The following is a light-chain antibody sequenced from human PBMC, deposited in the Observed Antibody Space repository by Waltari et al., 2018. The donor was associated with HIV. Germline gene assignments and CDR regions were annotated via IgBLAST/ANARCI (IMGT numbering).Light chain of an antibody. V-gene: IGKV2-24*01. J-gene: IGKJ2*01. CDR3: MQATQFPYT. CDR1: QSLVHGDGSTY. CDR2: KIF. Sequence: DIVMTQTPLSSPVALGQPASISCRSSQSLVHGDGSTYLSWLHQRPGQPPRILIDKIFNRFSGVPDRFSGSWAGTDFTLKINTGEAEDVGVYYCMQATQFPYTFGQGTKLEIK.